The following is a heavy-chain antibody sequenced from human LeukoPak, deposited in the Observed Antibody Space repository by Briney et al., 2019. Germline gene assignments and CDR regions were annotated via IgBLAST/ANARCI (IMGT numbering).Heavy chain of an antibody. D-gene: IGHD3-3*01. CDR3: AKLRFLEWSPYYYGMDV. CDR2: TYYRSKWYN. J-gene: IGHJ6*02. Sequence: SQTLSLTCAISGDSVSSNSAAWNWIRQSPSRGLEWLGRTYYRSKWYNDYAVSVKSRITINPDTSKNQFSLQLNSVTPEDTAVYYCAKLRFLEWSPYYYGMDVWGQGTTVTVPS. CDR1: GDSVSSNSAA. V-gene: IGHV6-1*01.